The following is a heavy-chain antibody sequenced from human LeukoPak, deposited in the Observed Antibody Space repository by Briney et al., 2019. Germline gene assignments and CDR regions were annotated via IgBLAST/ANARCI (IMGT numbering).Heavy chain of an antibody. J-gene: IGHJ4*02. Sequence: GGSLRLSCAASGFTFSSYGMHWVRQAPGKGLEWVAVISYDGSNKYYADSVKGRFTITRDNSKNTLYLQMDSLTTEDTAIYYCARCESAYDPPDFWGQGTLVTVSS. V-gene: IGHV3-30*03. D-gene: IGHD3-3*01. CDR3: ARCESAYDPPDF. CDR1: GFTFSSYG. CDR2: ISYDGSNK.